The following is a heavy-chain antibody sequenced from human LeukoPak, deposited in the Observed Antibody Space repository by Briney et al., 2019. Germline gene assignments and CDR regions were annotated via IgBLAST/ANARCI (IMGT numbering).Heavy chain of an antibody. V-gene: IGHV3-21*01. D-gene: IGHD3-22*01. CDR3: ARSSGYYSYYFDY. Sequence: GGPLRLSCAASGFTFSSYSMNWVRQAPGKGLEWVSSISSSSSYIYYADSVKGRFTISRDNAKNSLYLQMNSLRAEDTAVYYCARSSGYYSYYFDYWGQGTLVTVSS. CDR2: ISSSSSYI. CDR1: GFTFSSYS. J-gene: IGHJ4*02.